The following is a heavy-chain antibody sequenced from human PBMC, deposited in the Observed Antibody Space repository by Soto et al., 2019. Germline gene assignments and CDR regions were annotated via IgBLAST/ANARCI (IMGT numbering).Heavy chain of an antibody. D-gene: IGHD3-22*01. V-gene: IGHV1-46*01. CDR1: GYTFTSYY. J-gene: IGHJ4*02. Sequence: ASVKVSCKASGYTFTSYYMHWVRQAPGQGLEWMGIINPSGGSTSYAQKFQGRVTITRDTSASTAYMELSSLRSEDTAVYYCARVLDYYYDSSGYYPANYFDYWGQGTLVTVSS. CDR3: ARVLDYYYDSSGYYPANYFDY. CDR2: INPSGGST.